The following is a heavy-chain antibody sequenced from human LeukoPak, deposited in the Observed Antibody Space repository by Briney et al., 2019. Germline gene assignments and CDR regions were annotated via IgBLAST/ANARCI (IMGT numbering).Heavy chain of an antibody. J-gene: IGHJ4*02. CDR1: GGSISSYC. D-gene: IGHD5-18*01. CDR3: ARTVDTATVTFDY. CDR2: IYHSGGT. Sequence: SETLSLTCTVSGGSISSYCWSWIRQPPGKGLEWIGYIYHSGGTSYNPSLKSRVTISVDTSKNQFSLKLISVTPAATAAYYCARTVDTATVTFDYRGQGTLGTVSS. V-gene: IGHV4-59*01.